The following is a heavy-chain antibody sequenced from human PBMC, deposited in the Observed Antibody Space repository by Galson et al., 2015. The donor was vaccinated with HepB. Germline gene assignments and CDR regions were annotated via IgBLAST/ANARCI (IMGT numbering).Heavy chain of an antibody. V-gene: IGHV3-21*01. CDR3: ARDTLRDGPRFDY. CDR1: GFTFSSYS. CDR2: ISSSSSYI. J-gene: IGHJ4*02. Sequence: CAASGFTFSSYSMNWVRQAPGKGLEWVSSISSSSSYIYYADSVKGRFTISRDNAKNSLYLQMNSLRAEDTAAYYCARDTLRDGPRFDYWGQGTLVTVSS.